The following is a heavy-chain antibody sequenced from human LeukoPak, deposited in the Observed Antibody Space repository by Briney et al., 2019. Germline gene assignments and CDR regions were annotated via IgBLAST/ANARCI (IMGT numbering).Heavy chain of an antibody. CDR1: GFIFSSYA. CDR3: AKVARGGDCYSY. CDR2: ISGSGGST. D-gene: IGHD2-21*02. V-gene: IGHV3-23*01. Sequence: GGSLRLSCAASGFIFSSYAMSWVRQAPGKGLEWVSTISGSGGSTYYADSVKGRFTISRDNSKNTLYLQMNSQRAEDTAVYYCAKVARGGDCYSYWGQGTLVTVSS. J-gene: IGHJ4*02.